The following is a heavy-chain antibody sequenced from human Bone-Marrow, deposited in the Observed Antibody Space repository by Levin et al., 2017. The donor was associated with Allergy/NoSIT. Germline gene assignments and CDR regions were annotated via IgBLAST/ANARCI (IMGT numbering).Heavy chain of an antibody. V-gene: IGHV3-23*01. J-gene: IGHJ3*02. CDR3: AKYISSQGTPYAFDI. Sequence: ETLSLTCAASGFIFSDYAMSWVRQAPGQGLRWVSSLTSNSANTYYATSVKGRFTISRDNSRNTLYLQMSSLGAEDTAVYYCAKYISSQGTPYAFDIWGLGPGITV. CDR1: GFIFSDYA. CDR2: LTSNSANT. D-gene: IGHD1/OR15-1a*01.